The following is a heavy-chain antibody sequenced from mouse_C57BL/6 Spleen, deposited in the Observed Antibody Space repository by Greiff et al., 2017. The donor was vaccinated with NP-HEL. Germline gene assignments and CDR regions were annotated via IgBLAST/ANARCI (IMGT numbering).Heavy chain of an antibody. CDR3: ARWGYYGSSALPYAMDY. CDR1: GYTFTSYW. D-gene: IGHD1-1*01. V-gene: IGHV1-72*01. CDR2: IDPNSGGT. Sequence: QVQLQQPGAELVKPGASVKLSCKASGYTFTSYWMHWVKQRPGRGLEWIGRIDPNSGGTKYNEKFKSKATLTVDKPSSTAYMQLSSLTSEDSAVYDCARWGYYGSSALPYAMDYWGQGTSVTVSS. J-gene: IGHJ4*01.